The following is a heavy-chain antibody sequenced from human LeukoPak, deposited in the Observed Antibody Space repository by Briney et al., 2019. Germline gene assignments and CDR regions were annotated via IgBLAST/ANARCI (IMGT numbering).Heavy chain of an antibody. CDR2: INPNSGGT. Sequence: GASVKVSCKASGYTFTVYYMHWVRQAPGQGLEWMGWINPNSGGTNYAQKFQGRVTMTRDTSISTAYMELSRLRSDDTAVYYCARAPGTMVRGVIDYWGQGTLVTVSS. D-gene: IGHD3-10*01. V-gene: IGHV1-2*02. CDR3: ARAPGTMVRGVIDY. J-gene: IGHJ4*02. CDR1: GYTFTVYY.